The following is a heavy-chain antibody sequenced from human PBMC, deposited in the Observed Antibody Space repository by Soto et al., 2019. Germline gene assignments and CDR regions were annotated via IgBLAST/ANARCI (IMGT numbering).Heavy chain of an antibody. J-gene: IGHJ4*02. V-gene: IGHV1-18*01. CDR1: GYAFTTYG. Sequence: QVHLVQSGAEVKKPGASVKVSCKGSGYAFTTYGITWVRQAPGQGLEGMGWISAHNGNTNYAQKPQGRVTVTRDTSTSPAYMELRSLRSDDTAVYYCARGRYGDYWGQGALVTVSS. CDR3: ARGRYGDY. CDR2: ISAHNGNT. D-gene: IGHD1-1*01.